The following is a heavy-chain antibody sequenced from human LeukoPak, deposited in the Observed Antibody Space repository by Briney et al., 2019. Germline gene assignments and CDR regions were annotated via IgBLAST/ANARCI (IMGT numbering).Heavy chain of an antibody. Sequence: TSETLSLTCTVSGGSISSYYWTWIRQPPGKELEWIGYIYYSGSSNYNPSLKSRVTISVDTSKNQFSLKLNSVTAADTAVYYCARGYGSGSYYGYWGQGTLVTVSS. CDR1: GGSISSYY. D-gene: IGHD3-10*01. CDR3: ARGYGSGSYYGY. V-gene: IGHV4-59*12. J-gene: IGHJ4*02. CDR2: IYYSGSS.